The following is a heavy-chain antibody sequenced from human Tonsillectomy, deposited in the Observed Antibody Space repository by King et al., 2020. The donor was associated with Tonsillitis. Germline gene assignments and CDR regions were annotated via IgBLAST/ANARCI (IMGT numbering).Heavy chain of an antibody. CDR2: ISWNSGRI. D-gene: IGHD4-17*01. V-gene: IGHV3-9*01. CDR1: GFIFDDYA. CDR3: ARCTTVTHKWVDP. Sequence: VQLVESGGGLVQPGRSLNLSCAASGFIFDDYAMHGVRQAPGQGLEWVSGISWNSGRIGYADSVKGRFTIYRDNAKNSLSLQMNSLRADHTALYYCARCTTVTHKWVDPWGQGTLVTVS. J-gene: IGHJ5*02.